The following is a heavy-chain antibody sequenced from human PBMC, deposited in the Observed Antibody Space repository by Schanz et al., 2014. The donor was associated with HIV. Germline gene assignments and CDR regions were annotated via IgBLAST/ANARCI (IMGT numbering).Heavy chain of an antibody. CDR3: ARGLKDSSSSEAFHI. CDR2: IIPIFATP. Sequence: QVQLVQSGAEGKKPGSSGKVSCKASGGIFSYHAINWVGQAPGKGLEWMGGIIPIFATPNYAQKFQGRVTITADESTSTAYMELSSLRSDDTAMHYCARGLKDSSSSEAFHIWGQGTMVTVSS. D-gene: IGHD6-6*01. CDR1: GGIFSYHA. J-gene: IGHJ3*02. V-gene: IGHV1-69*01.